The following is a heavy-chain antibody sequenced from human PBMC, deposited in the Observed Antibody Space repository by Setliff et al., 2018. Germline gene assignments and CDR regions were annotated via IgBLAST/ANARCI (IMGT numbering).Heavy chain of an antibody. V-gene: IGHV3-33*08. CDR2: IWYDGSNT. J-gene: IGHJ3*02. CDR1: GFTFSDYA. Sequence: PGGSLRLSCAASGFTFSDYAMSWVRQAPGKGLEWVAFIWYDGSNTYYTGSVKGRFTISRDNSRNTLYLQMNSLRAEDTAVYYCAGDPPSSGYAFDIWGQGTMVTVSS. CDR3: AGDPPSSGYAFDI. D-gene: IGHD5-12*01.